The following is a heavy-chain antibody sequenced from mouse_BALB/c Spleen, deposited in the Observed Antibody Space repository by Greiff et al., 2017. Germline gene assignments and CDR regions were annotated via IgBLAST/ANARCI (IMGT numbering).Heavy chain of an antibody. CDR3: ARDRGSYWYFDV. Sequence: EVKLVESGGGLVKPGGSLKLSCAASGFTFSSYAMSWVRQTPEKRLEWVASISSGGSTYYPDSVKGRFTISRDNARNILYLEMSSLRSEDTAMYYCARDRGSYWYFDVWGAGTTVTVSS. D-gene: IGHD1-1*01. CDR2: ISSGGST. CDR1: GFTFSSYA. V-gene: IGHV5-6-5*01. J-gene: IGHJ1*01.